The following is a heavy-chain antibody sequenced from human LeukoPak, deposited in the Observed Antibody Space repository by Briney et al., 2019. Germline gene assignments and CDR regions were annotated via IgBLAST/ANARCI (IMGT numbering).Heavy chain of an antibody. Sequence: GGSLRLSCAASGLTFSNNGMHWVRQAPGKGLEWVAVISHDGSIEKYADSVRGRFTISRDNSKKTLFLQMNSLRAEDTAVYYCARYDSGSSTFDHWGQGTLVTVSS. D-gene: IGHD3-10*01. V-gene: IGHV3-30*03. CDR1: GLTFSNNG. CDR2: ISHDGSIE. J-gene: IGHJ5*02. CDR3: ARYDSGSSTFDH.